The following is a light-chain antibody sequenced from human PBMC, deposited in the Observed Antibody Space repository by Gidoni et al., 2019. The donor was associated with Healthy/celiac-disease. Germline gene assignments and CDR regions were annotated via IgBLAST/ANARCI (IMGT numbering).Light chain of an antibody. V-gene: IGLV2-8*01. CDR1: SSDVGGYNY. CDR3: SSYAGSNNLYV. Sequence: QSALTQPPAASWSPGQSVTISCTRTSSDVGGYNYVSWYQQHPGKAPKLMIYEVSKRPSGVPDRFSGSKSGNTASLTVSGLQAEEEADYYCSSYAGSNNLYVFGTGTKVTVL. J-gene: IGLJ1*01. CDR2: EVS.